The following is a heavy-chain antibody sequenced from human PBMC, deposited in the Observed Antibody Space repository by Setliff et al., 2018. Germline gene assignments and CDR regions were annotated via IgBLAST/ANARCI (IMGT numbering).Heavy chain of an antibody. J-gene: IGHJ4*02. CDR1: GGSISGASIRSYY. CDR3: ARGGTYRYFDY. Sequence: SETLSLTCTVSGGSISGASIRSYYWSWIRQPPGKGLEFIGYVYYSGTTNYDPSLKSRVTISVDTSKNQFSLKLSSVTAADTAIYYCARGGTYRYFDYWGQGTLVTGSS. CDR2: VYYSGTT. V-gene: IGHV4-61*01.